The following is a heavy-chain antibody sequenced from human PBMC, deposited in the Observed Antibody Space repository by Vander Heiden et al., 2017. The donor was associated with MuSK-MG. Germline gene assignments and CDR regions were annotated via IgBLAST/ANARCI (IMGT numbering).Heavy chain of an antibody. CDR2: ISSSSSTI. D-gene: IGHD4-17*01. V-gene: IGHV3-48*02. CDR1: EFTFSSYS. Sequence: EVQLVESGGGLVQPVGSMRLSCAASEFTFSSYSMNWGRQDPGKGLEWVSYISSSSSTIYYADAVKGRFTISRDNAKNSLYLQMNSLRDEDTAVYYCWREDYGDPVGWFDPWGQGTLVTRSS. J-gene: IGHJ5*02. CDR3: WREDYGDPVGWFDP.